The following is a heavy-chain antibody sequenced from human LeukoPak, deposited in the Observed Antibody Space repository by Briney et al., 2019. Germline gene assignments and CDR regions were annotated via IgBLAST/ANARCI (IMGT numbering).Heavy chain of an antibody. J-gene: IGHJ3*01. D-gene: IGHD2-15*01. Sequence: GGSLRLSCAASGFTFSSYAMSWVRQAPGRGLEWVSGIRGSGVATYYADSVKGRFAISRDNSKNTLYLQMNSLGAEDTAVYYCAKLGGFRSLDAFEVWGQGTMVTVSS. CDR3: AKLGGFRSLDAFEV. CDR1: GFTFSSYA. CDR2: IRGSGVAT. V-gene: IGHV3-23*01.